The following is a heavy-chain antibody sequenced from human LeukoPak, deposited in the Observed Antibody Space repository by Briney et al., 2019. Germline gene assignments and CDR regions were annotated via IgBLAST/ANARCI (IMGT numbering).Heavy chain of an antibody. V-gene: IGHV4-61*02. Sequence: SETLSLTCTVSGGSISSGSYYWSWIRQPAGKGLEWIGRIYTSGSTNYNPSLKSRVTISVDTSRNQFSLKLSPVTAADTAVYYCARDPALDYGSGSYFDYWGQGTLVTVSS. J-gene: IGHJ4*02. CDR1: GGSISSGSYY. CDR3: ARDPALDYGSGSYFDY. CDR2: IYTSGST. D-gene: IGHD3-10*01.